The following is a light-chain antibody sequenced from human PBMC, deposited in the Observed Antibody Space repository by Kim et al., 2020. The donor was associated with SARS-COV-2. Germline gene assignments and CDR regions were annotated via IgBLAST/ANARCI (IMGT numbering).Light chain of an antibody. Sequence: VAMGQTVRITCKGDSLRSYYATWYQQEPGQAPILVIYGKNNRPSGIPDRFSGSSSGNTASLTITGTQAGDEADYYCNSRDSNDNVVFGGGTQLTVL. V-gene: IGLV3-19*01. CDR2: GKN. J-gene: IGLJ2*01. CDR3: NSRDSNDNVV. CDR1: SLRSYY.